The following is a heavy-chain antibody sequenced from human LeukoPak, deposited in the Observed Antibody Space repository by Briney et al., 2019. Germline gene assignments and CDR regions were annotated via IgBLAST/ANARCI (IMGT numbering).Heavy chain of an antibody. CDR3: EPADPYYYYYMDV. Sequence: SETLSLTCTVSGGSISSSSYYWGWIRQPPGKGLEWIGSIYYSGSTYYNPSLKSRVTISVDTSKNQFSLKLSSVTAADTAVYYCEPADPYYYYYMDVWGKGTTVTVSS. CDR2: IYYSGST. D-gene: IGHD2-2*01. CDR1: GGSISSSSYY. J-gene: IGHJ6*03. V-gene: IGHV4-39*01.